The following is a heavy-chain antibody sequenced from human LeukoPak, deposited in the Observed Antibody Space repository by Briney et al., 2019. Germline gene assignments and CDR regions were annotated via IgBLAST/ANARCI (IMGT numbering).Heavy chain of an antibody. Sequence: ASVKVSCKACGYTFTSYDSNGVRQATGQGLEWMGWMNPNSGSTGYAQKFQGRVAMTRNTSISTTYMELSRLRSEDTAVYYCARDLWGGGRAAFDIWGQGTMVTVSS. CDR2: MNPNSGST. V-gene: IGHV1-8*01. D-gene: IGHD3-16*01. CDR3: ARDLWGGGRAAFDI. CDR1: GYTFTSYD. J-gene: IGHJ3*02.